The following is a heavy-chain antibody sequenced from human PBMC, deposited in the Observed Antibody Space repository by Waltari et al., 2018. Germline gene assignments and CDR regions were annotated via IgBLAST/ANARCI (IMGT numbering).Heavy chain of an antibody. J-gene: IGHJ3*01. CDR2: ISTYNTDG. V-gene: IGHV1-18*01. CDR1: GYTFNIYG. Sequence: QVQLVQSGAEVKKPGASVKVSCKASGYTFNIYGISWVRQAPGQGLQWMGWISTYNTDGNYDQNVQDRLTMTTDTSSSTADKELMSLRSDDTAVYYCAGIRGGGSAYTDAFDLWGQGTLVIVSS. D-gene: IGHD3-10*01. CDR3: AGIRGGGSAYTDAFDL.